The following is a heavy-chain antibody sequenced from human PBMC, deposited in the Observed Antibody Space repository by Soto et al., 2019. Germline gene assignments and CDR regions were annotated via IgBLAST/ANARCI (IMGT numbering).Heavy chain of an antibody. CDR3: AREQYYDSTVPGY. CDR2: ISAYNGNT. Sequence: QVQLVQSGAEVKKPGASVTVSCKASGYPFTSYGINWVRQPPGPGLEWMGWISAYNGNTNDAQKLQGRVTMTTDTCTGTAYMELRSMRSDDTAVDYCAREQYYDSTVPGYWGQGTLVTVSS. V-gene: IGHV1-18*01. CDR1: GYPFTSYG. J-gene: IGHJ4*02. D-gene: IGHD3-22*01.